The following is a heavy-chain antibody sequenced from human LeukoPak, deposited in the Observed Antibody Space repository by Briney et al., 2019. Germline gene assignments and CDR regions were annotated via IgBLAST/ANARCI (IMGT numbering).Heavy chain of an antibody. J-gene: IGHJ4*02. D-gene: IGHD6-19*01. V-gene: IGHV4-34*01. CDR1: GESFNNYY. Sequence: SESLSLTCAVNGESFNNYYWNWIRQSPGKGLEWIGEINNLGNTNYNPSLKSRVTMSVDPSRNQVSLNMSSLTAADTAVYYCARALYSSGWYWDYWGQGTLVTVSS. CDR2: INNLGNT. CDR3: ARALYSSGWYWDY.